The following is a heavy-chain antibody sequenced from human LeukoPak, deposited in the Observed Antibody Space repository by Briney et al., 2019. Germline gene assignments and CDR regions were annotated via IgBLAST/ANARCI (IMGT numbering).Heavy chain of an antibody. D-gene: IGHD2-15*01. Sequence: ASVKVSCKASGYTFTGYYMHWVRQAPGQGLEWMGRINPNSGGTNYAQKFQGRVTMTRDTSISTAYMELSRLRSDDTAVYYCASLGYSSGSSIDYWGQGTLVTVSS. J-gene: IGHJ4*02. CDR2: INPNSGGT. CDR3: ASLGYSSGSSIDY. CDR1: GYTFTGYY. V-gene: IGHV1-2*06.